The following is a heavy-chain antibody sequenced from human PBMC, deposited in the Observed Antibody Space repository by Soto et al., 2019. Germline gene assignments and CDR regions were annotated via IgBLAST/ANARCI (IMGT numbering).Heavy chain of an antibody. J-gene: IGHJ6*02. CDR2: ISAYNGNT. D-gene: IGHD3-3*01. CDR3: ARGSRVPLTIFGVANAYGMDV. Sequence: CASVKVSCMASGYTFTNYGISWVRQAPGQGLEWMGWISAYNGNTNYAQRLQGRVTMTTDTSTSTAYMELRSLRSDDTAVYYCARGSRVPLTIFGVANAYGMDVWGQGTTVTVSS. CDR1: GYTFTNYG. V-gene: IGHV1-18*01.